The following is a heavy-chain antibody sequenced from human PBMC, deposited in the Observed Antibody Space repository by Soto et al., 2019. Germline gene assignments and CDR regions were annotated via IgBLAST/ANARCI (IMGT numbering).Heavy chain of an antibody. D-gene: IGHD3-10*01. CDR2: ISAYNGNT. V-gene: IGHV1-18*01. CDR3: ARVMITMVFLVIFDPHQSIDF. J-gene: IGHJ3*01. CDR1: GYTFTSYG. Sequence: ASVKVSCKASGYTFTSYGISWVRQAPGQGLEWMGWISAYNGNTNYAQKLQGRVTMTTDTSTSTAYMELRSLRSGDTAVYYCARVMITMVFLVIFDPHQSIDFWGPGTMVTL.